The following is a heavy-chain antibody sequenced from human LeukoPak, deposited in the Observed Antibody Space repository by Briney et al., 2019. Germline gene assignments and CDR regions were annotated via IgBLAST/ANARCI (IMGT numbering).Heavy chain of an antibody. CDR3: ARDIVSGSGSLDY. CDR2: IKQDGSEK. CDR1: GFTFSSYW. Sequence: GGSLRLSCAASGFTFSSYWMSWVRQTPGKGLEWVANIKQDGSEKYYVDSVKGRFTISRDNAENMLYLQMNTLGAEDTAVYYCARDIVSGSGSLDYWGQGTLVTVSS. J-gene: IGHJ4*02. V-gene: IGHV3-7*01. D-gene: IGHD3-10*01.